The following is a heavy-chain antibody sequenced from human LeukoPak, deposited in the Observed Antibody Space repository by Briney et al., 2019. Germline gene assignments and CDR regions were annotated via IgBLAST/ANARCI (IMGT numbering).Heavy chain of an antibody. Sequence: SETLSLTCTVSGDSITSSSYYWAWIRQPAGKGLEWIGRISSSGSTNYNPSLKSRVTISADTSKNQFSLKLSSVTAADTAVYFCARGPYSYDSSGAFDIWGQGTMVTVSS. CDR3: ARGPYSYDSSGAFDI. D-gene: IGHD3-22*01. V-gene: IGHV4-61*02. CDR2: ISSSGST. J-gene: IGHJ3*02. CDR1: GDSITSSSYY.